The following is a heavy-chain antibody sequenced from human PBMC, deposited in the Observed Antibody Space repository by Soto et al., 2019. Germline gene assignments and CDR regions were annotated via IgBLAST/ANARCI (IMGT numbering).Heavy chain of an antibody. CDR1: RYTFISYD. J-gene: IGHJ6*02. CDR3: TRGQEVWWNAGPLGLHGLDV. Sequence: ASVKVSCKASRYTFISYDINWVRQAPGQGLEWMGWMNPSSANTGYAQKFQGRISMTRNTSMNTAYMELNSLTSEDTAVYYCTRGQEVWWNAGPLGLHGLDVWGQGTTVTVSS. CDR2: MNPSSANT. D-gene: IGHD3-16*01. V-gene: IGHV1-8*01.